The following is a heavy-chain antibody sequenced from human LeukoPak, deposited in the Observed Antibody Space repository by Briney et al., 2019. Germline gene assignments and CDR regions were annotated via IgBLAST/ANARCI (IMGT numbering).Heavy chain of an antibody. D-gene: IGHD2-2*01. CDR2: ISSSGSTI. Sequence: GGSLRLSCAASGFTFSDYYMSWIRQAPGKGLEWVSYISSSGSTIYYADSVKGRFTISRDNAKNSLYLQMNSLRAEDTAVYYCARVPAAPKALYYYYYYMDVWGKGTTVTVSS. J-gene: IGHJ6*03. CDR3: ARVPAAPKALYYYYYYMDV. CDR1: GFTFSDYY. V-gene: IGHV3-11*04.